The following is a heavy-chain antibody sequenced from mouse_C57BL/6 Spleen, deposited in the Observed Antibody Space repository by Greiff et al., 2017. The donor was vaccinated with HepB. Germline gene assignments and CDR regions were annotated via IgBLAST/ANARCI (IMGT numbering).Heavy chain of an antibody. CDR3: AREDSKKQLGGSWFAY. CDR2: IDPNSGGT. J-gene: IGHJ3*01. V-gene: IGHV1-72*01. CDR1: GYTFTSYW. D-gene: IGHD4-1*02. Sequence: QVQLQQPGAELVKPGASVKLSCKASGYTFTSYWMHWVKQRPGRGLEWIGRIDPNSGGTKYNEKFKSKATLTVDKPSSTAYMQLSSLTSEDSAVYYCAREDSKKQLGGSWFAYWGQGTLVTVSA.